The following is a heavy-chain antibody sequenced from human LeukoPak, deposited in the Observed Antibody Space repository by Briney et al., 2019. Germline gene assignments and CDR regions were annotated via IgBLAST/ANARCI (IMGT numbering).Heavy chain of an antibody. CDR1: GASIPSSYY. J-gene: IGHJ4*02. CDR3: ARLTGGGSYWGYFDY. Sequence: PSETLSLTCTVSGASIPSSYYWSWIRTPPGKGLECIGYISASGTTNYNPSRRGRVTISVDTSKSQFSLNLSSGTAADTAIYYCARLTGGGSYWGYFDYWGQGNLVTVSS. CDR2: ISASGTT. D-gene: IGHD1-26*01. V-gene: IGHV4-4*09.